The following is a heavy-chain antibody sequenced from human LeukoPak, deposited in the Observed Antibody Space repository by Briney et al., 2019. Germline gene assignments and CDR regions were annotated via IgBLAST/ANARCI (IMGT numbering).Heavy chain of an antibody. CDR2: IYYSGST. Sequence: SETLSFTCTVSGGSISSYYWSWIRQPPGKGLEWIGYIYYSGSTNYNPSLKSRVTISVDTSKNQFSLKLSSVTAADTAVYYCATLIVVVVAATPSVWFDPWGQGTLVTVSS. CDR1: GGSISSYY. CDR3: ATLIVVVVAATPSVWFDP. J-gene: IGHJ5*02. D-gene: IGHD2-15*01. V-gene: IGHV4-59*08.